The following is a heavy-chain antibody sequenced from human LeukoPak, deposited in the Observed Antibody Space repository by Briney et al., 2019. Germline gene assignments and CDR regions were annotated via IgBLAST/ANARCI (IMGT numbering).Heavy chain of an antibody. D-gene: IGHD4-17*01. Sequence: SETLSLTCTVSGGSTSSYYWSWVRQPPGKGLEWIGYIYYSGSTNYNPSLKSRVTISVDTSKNQFSLKLSSVTTADTAVYYCARFRDYGDYGYWGQGTLVTVSS. J-gene: IGHJ4*02. V-gene: IGHV4-59*01. CDR1: GGSTSSYY. CDR2: IYYSGST. CDR3: ARFRDYGDYGY.